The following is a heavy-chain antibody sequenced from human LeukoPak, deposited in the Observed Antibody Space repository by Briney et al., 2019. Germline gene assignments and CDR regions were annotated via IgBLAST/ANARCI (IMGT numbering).Heavy chain of an antibody. V-gene: IGHV3-66*01. J-gene: IGHJ4*02. CDR1: GFTFSSYA. Sequence: GGSLRLSCAASGFTFSSYAMSWVRQAPGKGLEWVSVIYSGGSTYYADSVKGRFTISGDNSKNTLYLHMNSLRAEDTAVYFCASRIAAAGALDYWGQGTLVTVSS. CDR3: ASRIAAAGALDY. CDR2: IYSGGST. D-gene: IGHD6-13*01.